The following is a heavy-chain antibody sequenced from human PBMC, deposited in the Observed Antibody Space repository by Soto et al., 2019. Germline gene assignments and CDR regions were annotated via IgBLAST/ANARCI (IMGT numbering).Heavy chain of an antibody. CDR3: ARRGAVAGLHY. CDR2: INSDGSST. J-gene: IGHJ4*02. CDR1: GFTFSSYW. D-gene: IGHD6-19*01. Sequence: EVQLVESGGGLVQPGGSLRVSCAASGFTFSSYWMHWVRQAPGKGLVWVSRINSDGSSTSYADSVKGRFTISRDNAKNTVYVQVKCVRGEDRDIYYCARRGAVAGLHYWGQGTLVTVSS. V-gene: IGHV3-74*01.